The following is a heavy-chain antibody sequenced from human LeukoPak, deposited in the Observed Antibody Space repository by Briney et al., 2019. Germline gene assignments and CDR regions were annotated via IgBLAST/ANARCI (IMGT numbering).Heavy chain of an antibody. D-gene: IGHD1-26*01. V-gene: IGHV1-69*05. CDR1: GGTFNSYG. CDR3: ARALVQPSGAFDI. J-gene: IGHJ3*02. Sequence: ASVKVSCKTSGGTFNSYGFNWVRQAPGPGLEWMGGIIPIFRTSNYAQKFQGRVTITTDGSSTIAYMEMSNLRFDDTAVYYCARALVQPSGAFDIWGQGTMVTVSS. CDR2: IIPIFRTS.